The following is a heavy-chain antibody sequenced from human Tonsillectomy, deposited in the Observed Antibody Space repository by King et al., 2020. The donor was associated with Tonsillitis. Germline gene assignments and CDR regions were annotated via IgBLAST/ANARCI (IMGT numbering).Heavy chain of an antibody. V-gene: IGHV3-23*04. CDR3: AKDLRTTVTSLNSAAIDH. J-gene: IGHJ4*02. CDR1: GFTFSNYS. CDR2: VSGSGGST. D-gene: IGHD4-11*01. Sequence: VQLVESGGGSVQPGGSLRLSCAASGFTFSNYSMKWVRQAPGKGLEWVSAVSGSGGSTYYADSVKGRFTVSRDNSKKTHFLQMNITRDEDTAVYYCAKDLRTTVTSLNSAAIDHWGQGTLVTVSS.